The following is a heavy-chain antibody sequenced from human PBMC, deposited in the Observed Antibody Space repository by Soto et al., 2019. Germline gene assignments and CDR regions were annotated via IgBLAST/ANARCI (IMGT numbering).Heavy chain of an antibody. CDR1: GGSSSSYY. Sequence: SETLSLTCTVFGGSSSSYYWSWIRQPPGKGLEWIGYIYYSGSTNYNPSLKSRVTISVDTSKNQFSLKLSSVTAADTAVYYCARVRYFDYYGMDVWGQGTTVTVSS. V-gene: IGHV4-59*08. CDR2: IYYSGST. D-gene: IGHD3-9*01. CDR3: ARVRYFDYYGMDV. J-gene: IGHJ6*02.